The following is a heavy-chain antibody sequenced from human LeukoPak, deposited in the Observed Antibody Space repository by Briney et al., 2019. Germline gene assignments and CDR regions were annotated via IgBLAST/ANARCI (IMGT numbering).Heavy chain of an antibody. J-gene: IGHJ4*02. CDR3: AVSPGSSSWYATLDY. CDR1: GFTFSSYA. Sequence: PGGSLRLSCAASGFTFSSYAMHWVRQAPGKGLEWVAVISYDGSNKYYADSVKGRFTISRDNSKNTLYLQMNSLRAEDTAVYYCAVSPGSSSWYATLDYWGQGTLVTVSS. D-gene: IGHD6-13*01. CDR2: ISYDGSNK. V-gene: IGHV3-30-3*01.